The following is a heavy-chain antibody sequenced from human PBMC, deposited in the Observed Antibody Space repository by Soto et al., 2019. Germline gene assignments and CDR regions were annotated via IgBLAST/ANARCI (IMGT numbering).Heavy chain of an antibody. D-gene: IGHD3-3*01. CDR3: ARTYYDFWSGYWRWFDP. Sequence: SETLSLTCTVSGGSMSSYYWSWIRQPPGKGLEWIGYIYYNGSTNYNPSLKSRVTISVDTSKNQFSLKLSSVTAADTAVYYCARTYYDFWSGYWRWFDPWGQGTLVTVS. J-gene: IGHJ5*02. V-gene: IGHV4-59*01. CDR2: IYYNGST. CDR1: GGSMSSYY.